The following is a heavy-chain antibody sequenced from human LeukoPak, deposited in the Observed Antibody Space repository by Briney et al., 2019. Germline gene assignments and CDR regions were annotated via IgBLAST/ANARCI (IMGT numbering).Heavy chain of an antibody. V-gene: IGHV4-61*02. CDR3: ARVKWELLAGPFEY. D-gene: IGHD1-26*01. CDR2: LYSSGTT. CDR1: GDSISSGSYY. J-gene: IGHJ4*02. Sequence: SQTLSLTCTASGDSISSGSYYWGWIRQPAGKGLEWIGRLYSSGTTNYNPSLKSRVSMSVDTSKNQFSLMLSSVTAADAAVYYCARVKWELLAGPFEYWGQGTLVTVSS.